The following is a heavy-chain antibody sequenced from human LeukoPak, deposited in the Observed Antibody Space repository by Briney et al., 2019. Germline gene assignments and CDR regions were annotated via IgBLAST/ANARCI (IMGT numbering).Heavy chain of an antibody. J-gene: IGHJ4*02. D-gene: IGHD5-12*01. CDR3: ARAPEGGSGYPFDY. Sequence: GGSLRLSCAASGFTFSSYSMNWVRQAPGKGLEWVSYISSSSSTIYYADSVKGRFTISRDNAKNSLYLQMNSLRDEDTAVYYCARAPEGGSGYPFDYWGQGTLVTVSS. V-gene: IGHV3-48*02. CDR1: GFTFSSYS. CDR2: ISSSSSTI.